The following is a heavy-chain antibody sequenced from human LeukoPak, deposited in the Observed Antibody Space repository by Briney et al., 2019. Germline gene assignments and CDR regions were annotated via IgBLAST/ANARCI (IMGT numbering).Heavy chain of an antibody. CDR2: IYWNDEK. D-gene: IGHD5/OR15-5a*01. CDR1: GFSLSTSGMG. CDR3: GHQTWGSSVDY. V-gene: IGHV2-5*01. Sequence: SGPTLVKPTQTLTLTCSFSGFSLSTSGMGVGWIRQPPGKALEWLTLIYWNDEKSYSPSLQSRLTIIKDTSKNQVVLTMTNMDPVDTATYYCGHQTWGSSVDYWGQGTLVTVSS. J-gene: IGHJ4*02.